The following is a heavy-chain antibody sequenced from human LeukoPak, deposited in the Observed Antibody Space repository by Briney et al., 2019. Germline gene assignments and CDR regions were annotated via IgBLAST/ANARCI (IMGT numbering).Heavy chain of an antibody. J-gene: IGHJ4*01. CDR1: GYMFSDYY. CDR2: ISHSGSTI. V-gene: IGHV3-11*04. Sequence: GRSLRLSCTASGYMFSDYYMSWIRQAPDKGLERLSYISHSGSTIYYADSVKGRFTISRDNAKNSLYLQMNSLRAEDTALYYCATYGSGSGTFFDSWGQGTLVTVSS. CDR3: ATYGSGSGTFFDS. D-gene: IGHD3-10*01.